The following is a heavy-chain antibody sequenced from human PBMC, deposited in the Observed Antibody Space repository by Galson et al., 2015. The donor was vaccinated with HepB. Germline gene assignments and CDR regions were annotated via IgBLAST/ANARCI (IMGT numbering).Heavy chain of an antibody. CDR1: GFTFRNYA. D-gene: IGHD2-2*01. J-gene: IGHJ4*02. V-gene: IGHV3-30*03. CDR2: VSFDGNDK. Sequence: SLRLSCAASGFTFRNYAMHWVRQAPGKGLEWVAVVSFDGNDKYYADSVKGRFTISKDSSKNTLSLQMDSLTAEDTALYYCARGMLRYCGSTSCLYGDYWGQGTLVTVSS. CDR3: ARGMLRYCGSTSCLYGDY.